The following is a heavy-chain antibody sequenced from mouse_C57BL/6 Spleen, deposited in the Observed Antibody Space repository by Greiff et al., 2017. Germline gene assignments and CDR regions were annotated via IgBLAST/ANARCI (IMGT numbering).Heavy chain of an antibody. J-gene: IGHJ3*01. CDR3: AREGAFAY. CDR2: IDPSDSET. V-gene: IGHV1-52*01. Sequence: QVQLQQPGAELVRPGSSVKLSCKASGYTFTSYWMHWVKQRPIQGLEWIGNIDPSDSETHSNQKFKDKATLTVDKSSSTAYMQLSSLTSEDAAVYYCAREGAFAYWGQGTLVTVSA. CDR1: GYTFTSYW.